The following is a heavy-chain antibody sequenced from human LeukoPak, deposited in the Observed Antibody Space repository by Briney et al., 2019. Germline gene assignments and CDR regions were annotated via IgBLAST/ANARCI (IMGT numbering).Heavy chain of an antibody. CDR2: IYYSGST. CDR1: GGSISGYY. CDR3: ARCILGEYYFDY. D-gene: IGHD3-3*02. V-gene: IGHV4-59*01. Sequence: PSETLSLTCTVSGGSISGYYWSWIRQPPGKGLEWIGYIYYSGSTNYSLSLKSRVTISVDTSKDKFSLKLTSVTAADTAVYYCARCILGEYYFDYWGQGALVTVSS. J-gene: IGHJ4*02.